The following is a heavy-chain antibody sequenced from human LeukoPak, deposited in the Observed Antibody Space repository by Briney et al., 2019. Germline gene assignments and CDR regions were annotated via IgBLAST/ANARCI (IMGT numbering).Heavy chain of an antibody. D-gene: IGHD1-26*01. Sequence: GESLKISCKGSGYSFTTYCIGWVRQMPGKGLEWMGIIYPGDSDARYSPSFQGQVTISADKSISAAHLQWSSLKASDTAMYYCARQGGSFLSNFDYWGQGTLVTVSS. V-gene: IGHV5-51*01. CDR2: IYPGDSDA. CDR3: ARQGGSFLSNFDY. CDR1: GYSFTTYC. J-gene: IGHJ4*02.